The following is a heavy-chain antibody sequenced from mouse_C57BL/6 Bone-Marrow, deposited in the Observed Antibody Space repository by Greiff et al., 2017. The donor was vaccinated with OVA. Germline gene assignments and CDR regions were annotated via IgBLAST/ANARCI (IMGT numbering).Heavy chain of an antibody. J-gene: IGHJ2*01. D-gene: IGHD1-1*01. V-gene: IGHV5-6*01. CDR3: ARHGDYGSFFDY. Sequence: EVHLVESGGDLVKPGGSLKLSCAASGFTFSSYGMSWVRQTPDKRLEWVATISSGGSYTYYPDIVKGRFTISRDNAKNTLYLQMSSLKSEDTAMYYCARHGDYGSFFDYWGQGTTLTVSS. CDR2: ISSGGSYT. CDR1: GFTFSSYG.